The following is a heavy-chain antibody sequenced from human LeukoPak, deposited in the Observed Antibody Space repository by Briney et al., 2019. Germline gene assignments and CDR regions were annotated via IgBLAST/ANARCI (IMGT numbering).Heavy chain of an antibody. D-gene: IGHD2-21*02. CDR2: VNRNSGVT. J-gene: IGHJ5*02. CDR1: GDTFIGYY. Sequence: GSVRVSCKASGDTFIGYYIHWVRQAPGEGLEGMGWVNRNSGVTKYAEKFQGRVIIIGEKSRNKRYMELSRLRADDTAVYYFSRGGRAGWEIGDRPFFNWFDPWGPGTLVTVSS. V-gene: IGHV1-2*02. CDR3: SRGGRAGWEIGDRPFFNWFDP.